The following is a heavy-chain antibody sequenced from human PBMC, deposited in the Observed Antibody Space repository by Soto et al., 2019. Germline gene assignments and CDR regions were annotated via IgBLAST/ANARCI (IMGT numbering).Heavy chain of an antibody. V-gene: IGHV3-23*01. CDR1: GLTFSSAA. J-gene: IGHJ5*02. CDR3: AKSPSVVLVPSTLGGNNWFDP. D-gene: IGHD2-15*01. CDR2: ISGSGGST. Sequence: SLRLSCAASGLTFSSAAMNWVRQAPGQGLEWVSAISGSGGSTYYADSVKGRFTISRDNSKNTLYLQMNSLRAEDTAVYFCAKSPSVVLVPSTLGGNNWFDPWGQGTLDTVYS.